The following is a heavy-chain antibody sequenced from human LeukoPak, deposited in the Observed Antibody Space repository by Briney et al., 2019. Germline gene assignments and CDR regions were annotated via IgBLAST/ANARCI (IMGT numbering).Heavy chain of an antibody. D-gene: IGHD3-10*01. V-gene: IGHV3-48*04. CDR2: ISSSSSTI. CDR3: AREVGMVRYYYGMDV. Sequence: GGSLRLSCAAPGFTFSSYSMNWVRQAPGKGLEWASYISSSSSTIYYADSVKGRFTISRDNAKNSLYLQMNSLRAEDTAVYYCAREVGMVRYYYGMDVWGQGTTVTVSS. J-gene: IGHJ6*02. CDR1: GFTFSSYS.